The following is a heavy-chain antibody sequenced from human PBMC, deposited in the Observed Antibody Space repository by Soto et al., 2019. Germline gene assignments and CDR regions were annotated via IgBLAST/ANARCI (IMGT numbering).Heavy chain of an antibody. CDR1: GGSFTSNNW. CDR2: IYRTGST. D-gene: IGHD1-7*01. V-gene: IGHV4-4*02. J-gene: IGHJ4*02. CDR3: ARRDPGTSLDY. Sequence: PSETLSLTCAVSGGSFTSNNWWTWVRQPPGQGLEWIGEIYRTGSTNYNPSLKSRVTISLDKSEKQISLKVTSLTAADTAVYYCARRDPGTSLDYWGQGTLVTVSS.